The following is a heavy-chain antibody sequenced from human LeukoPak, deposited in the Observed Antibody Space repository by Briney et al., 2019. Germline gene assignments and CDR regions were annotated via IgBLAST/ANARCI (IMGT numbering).Heavy chain of an antibody. CDR1: GFTFSSYS. Sequence: GGSLRLSCAASGFTFSSYSMNWVRQAPGKGLEWVSSISSSSSYIYYADSVKGRFTISRDNAKNSLYLQMNSLRAEDTAVYYCASKRGYSYGYDYYYYMDVWGKGTTVTVSS. V-gene: IGHV3-21*01. D-gene: IGHD5-18*01. J-gene: IGHJ6*03. CDR2: ISSSSSYI. CDR3: ASKRGYSYGYDYYYYMDV.